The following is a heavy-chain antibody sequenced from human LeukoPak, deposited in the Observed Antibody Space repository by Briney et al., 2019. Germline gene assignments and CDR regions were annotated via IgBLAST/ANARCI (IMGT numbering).Heavy chain of an antibody. Sequence: GGSLRLSCAASGFTFSSYALSWVRQAPGKGLEWVSAISGSSGGTYYADSVKGRFTISRDSSKNTLYLQMNSLRAEDTAVYYCAKGIVVMVAAGSNFDYWGQGTLVTVSS. CDR1: GFTFSSYA. D-gene: IGHD2-15*01. CDR3: AKGIVVMVAAGSNFDY. CDR2: ISGSSGGT. V-gene: IGHV3-23*01. J-gene: IGHJ4*02.